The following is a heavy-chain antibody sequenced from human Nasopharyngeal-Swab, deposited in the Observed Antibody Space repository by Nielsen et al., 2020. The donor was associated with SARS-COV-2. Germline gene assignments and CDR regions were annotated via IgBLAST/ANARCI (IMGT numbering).Heavy chain of an antibody. CDR2: INHSGST. V-gene: IGHV4-34*01. Sequence: WIRQPPGKGLEWIGEINHSGSTNYNPSLKSRVTISVDTSKNQFSLKLSSVTAADTAVYYCARGYGGLYYYYMDVWGKGATVTVSS. D-gene: IGHD4-23*01. J-gene: IGHJ6*03. CDR3: ARGYGGLYYYYMDV.